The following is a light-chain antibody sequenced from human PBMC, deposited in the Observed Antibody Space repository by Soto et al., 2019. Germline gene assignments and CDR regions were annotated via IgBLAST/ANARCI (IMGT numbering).Light chain of an antibody. Sequence: DIQMTQSPSSLPASVGDRVTITCRASQSITNYLNWYQQKPGKAPKLLIYAASSLQGGVPSRFSGSGSGTDFTLTITSLQPEDFATYYCQQSYHFPLTFGGGTKVEIK. CDR3: QQSYHFPLT. CDR2: AAS. J-gene: IGKJ4*01. CDR1: QSITNY. V-gene: IGKV1-39*01.